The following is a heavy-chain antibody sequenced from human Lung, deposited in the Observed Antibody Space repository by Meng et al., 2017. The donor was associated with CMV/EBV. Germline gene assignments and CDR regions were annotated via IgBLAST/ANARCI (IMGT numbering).Heavy chain of an antibody. D-gene: IGHD7-27*01. V-gene: IGHV1-2*02. CDR1: GYTFAGHY. CDR3: ARDDNWGPDY. CDR2: IHYDTGET. J-gene: IGHJ4*02. Sequence: ASXXVSCKTSGYTFAGHYLHWLRQAPGQGLEWMAWIHYDTGETNYAQNFHGRVTVTRDTSITTVYMELRSLRPDDTAMYYCARDDNWGPDYWRQGTLATVSS.